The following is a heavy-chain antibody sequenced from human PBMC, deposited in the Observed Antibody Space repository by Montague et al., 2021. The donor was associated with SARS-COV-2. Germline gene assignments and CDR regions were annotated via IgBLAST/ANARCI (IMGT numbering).Heavy chain of an antibody. Sequence: SETLSLTCTVSGGSIGTGYYFWSWIRQSPGKGLEWLGTVFYRGNTYYNPSLKSRVTISVDTSKNQFSLKLTSVTAADTAVYYCARHRPESGTISPGVLGLFATVKRSASGMDAWGQGTTVTVSS. D-gene: IGHD5-24*01. CDR1: GGSIGTGYYF. V-gene: IGHV4-39*01. CDR3: ARHRPESGTISPGVLGLFATVKRSASGMDA. J-gene: IGHJ6*02. CDR2: VFYRGNT.